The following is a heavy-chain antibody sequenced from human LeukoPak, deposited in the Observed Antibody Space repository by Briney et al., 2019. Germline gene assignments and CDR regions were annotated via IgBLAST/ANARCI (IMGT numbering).Heavy chain of an antibody. Sequence: PGGSLRLSCAASGFTFSSYTMNWVRQAPGKGLEWVSSISGRSTYIFYADSVKGRFTISRDNAKNSLSLQTNSLRAEDTAVYYCARGLVTTVTIEYYYDSSGYYDGGLDYWGQGTLVTVSS. CDR2: ISGRSTYI. D-gene: IGHD3-22*01. V-gene: IGHV3-21*01. CDR1: GFTFSSYT. J-gene: IGHJ4*02. CDR3: ARGLVTTVTIEYYYDSSGYYDGGLDY.